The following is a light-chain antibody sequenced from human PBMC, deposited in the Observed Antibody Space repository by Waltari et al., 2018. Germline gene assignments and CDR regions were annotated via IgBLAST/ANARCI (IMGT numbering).Light chain of an antibody. V-gene: IGKV3-20*01. CDR1: QSVSSNF. Sequence: EILLTQSPDTLSLSPGERATLSCRASQSVSSNFLVWYQHKSGQAPRLLIYGTSSRAAGVPARFSGSGSGTDITLTISGLEAEDFAVYYCQQFDSSPWAFGQGTAVEMK. CDR2: GTS. CDR3: QQFDSSPWA. J-gene: IGKJ1*01.